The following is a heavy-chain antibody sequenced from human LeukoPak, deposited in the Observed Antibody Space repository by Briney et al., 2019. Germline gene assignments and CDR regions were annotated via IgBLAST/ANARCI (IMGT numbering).Heavy chain of an antibody. Sequence: PSQTLSLTCTVSGGSISSGGYYWSWIRQPAGKGLEWIGRIYTSGSTNYNPSLKSRVTMSVDTSKNQFSLKLSSVTAADTAVYYCGSSHSSSWYDWWGQGTLVTVTS. D-gene: IGHD6-13*01. J-gene: IGHJ4*02. CDR3: GSSHSSSWYDW. V-gene: IGHV4-61*02. CDR2: IYTSGST. CDR1: GGSISSGGYY.